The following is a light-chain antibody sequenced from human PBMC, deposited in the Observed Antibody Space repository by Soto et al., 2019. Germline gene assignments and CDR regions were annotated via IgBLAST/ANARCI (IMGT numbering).Light chain of an antibody. CDR1: QSVGSN. CDR3: QQCNNWPPWT. J-gene: IGKJ1*01. CDR2: GAS. V-gene: IGKV3D-15*01. Sequence: IPMTQSPATLSVSPRARATRSCRASQSVGSNLVWYQQKPGQAPRLLIYGASTRATGIPARFSGSGSGTEFTLTISSLQSEDSAVYFCQQCNNWPPWTFGQGTKV.